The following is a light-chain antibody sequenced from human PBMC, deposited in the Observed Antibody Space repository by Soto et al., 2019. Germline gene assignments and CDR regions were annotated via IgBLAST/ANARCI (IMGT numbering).Light chain of an antibody. CDR3: QQYNNWPIT. CDR2: GAS. J-gene: IGKJ5*01. CDR1: QSIGSN. V-gene: IGKV3-15*01. Sequence: EIVMTQSPATLSVSPGERATLSCRASQSIGSNLAWYQQKPGQSPRLLIYGASTRATGLPARFSGSGSGTEFTLTISSLQSEDFALYYCQQYNNWPITFGQGKRLEIK.